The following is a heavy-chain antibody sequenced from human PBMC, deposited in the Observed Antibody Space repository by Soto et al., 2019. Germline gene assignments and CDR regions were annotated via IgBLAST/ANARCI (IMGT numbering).Heavy chain of an antibody. Sequence: PGGSLRLSCAASGFTFRSFTMNWVRQAPGKGLEWVSTISSNSAYIYYTDALRGRFTISRDNAKNSLHLQMNSLSAEDTAVYYCTSDASRDSSARGWFDPWGPGTLVTVSS. D-gene: IGHD6-13*01. J-gene: IGHJ5*02. CDR3: TSDASRDSSARGWFDP. V-gene: IGHV3-21*01. CDR2: ISSNSAYI. CDR1: GFTFRSFT.